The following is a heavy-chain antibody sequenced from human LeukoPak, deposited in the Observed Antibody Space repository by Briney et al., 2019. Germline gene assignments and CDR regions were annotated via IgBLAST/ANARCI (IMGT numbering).Heavy chain of an antibody. D-gene: IGHD4-17*01. CDR2: INPNSGGT. CDR1: GYTFTGYY. V-gene: IGHV1-2*02. J-gene: IGHJ4*02. Sequence: GASVKVSCKASGYTFTGYYMHWVRQAPGQGLEWMGWINPNSGGTNYAQKFQGRVTMTRDTSISTAYMELSRLRSDDTAVYYCARAADYGDYAAHFDYWGQGTLVTVSS. CDR3: ARAADYGDYAAHFDY.